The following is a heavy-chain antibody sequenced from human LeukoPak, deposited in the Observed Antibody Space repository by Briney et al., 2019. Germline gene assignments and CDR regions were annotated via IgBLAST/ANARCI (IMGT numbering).Heavy chain of an antibody. CDR2: INPNNGGT. CDR1: GYSFTGYH. J-gene: IGHJ4*02. CDR3: ARYSNSGGDY. Sequence: PGASVKVSCKASGYSFTGYHIHWVRQAPGQGLEWMGWINPNNGGTNQVQRFQGRVTMTRDTSISTAYMELSSLRSDDTAIYFCARYSNSGGDYWGQGTLVTVSS. D-gene: IGHD6-6*01. V-gene: IGHV1-2*02.